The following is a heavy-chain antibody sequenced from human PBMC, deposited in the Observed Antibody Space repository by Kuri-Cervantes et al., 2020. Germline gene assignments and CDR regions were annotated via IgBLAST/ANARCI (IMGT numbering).Heavy chain of an antibody. CDR1: GDSVSSNSAA. CDR3: ALNHYGSGSYYSSFDY. Sequence: SQTLSLTCVISGDSVSSNSAAWNWIRQSPSRGLEWLGRTYYNSKWYNDYAVSVKSRITINSDTSKNQFSLQLNSVTPEDTAVYYCALNHYGSGSYYSSFDYWGQGILVTVSS. CDR2: TYYNSKWYN. J-gene: IGHJ4*02. V-gene: IGHV6-1*01. D-gene: IGHD3-10*01.